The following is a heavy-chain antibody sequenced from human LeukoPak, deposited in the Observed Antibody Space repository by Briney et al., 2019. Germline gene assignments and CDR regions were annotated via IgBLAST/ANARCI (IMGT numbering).Heavy chain of an antibody. CDR2: IASDGSHT. Sequence: PGRSLRLSCAASGFTFSNYFMHWVRQAPGKGLEWVADIASDGSHTFYVESVKGRFTISRDNSKNTLYLQMNSLRAEDTAVYFCARERQDTVIHSGAFDIWGRGTMVTVSS. D-gene: IGHD2-21*02. CDR1: GFTFSNYF. CDR3: ARERQDTVIHSGAFDI. V-gene: IGHV3-30*04. J-gene: IGHJ3*02.